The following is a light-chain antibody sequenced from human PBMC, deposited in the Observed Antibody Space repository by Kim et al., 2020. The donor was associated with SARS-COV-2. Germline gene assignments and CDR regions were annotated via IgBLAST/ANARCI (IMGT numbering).Light chain of an antibody. J-gene: IGLJ2*01. CDR1: VNNVGNEG. Sequence: QAGLTQPPSVSKDVRQIATLTCAGNVNNVGNEGAAWLQHHQGHPPKLLSYRNNNRPSGISERFSASRSGNTASLTIIGLQPEDEADYYCSAWDTSLRAWLFGGGTQLTVL. CDR3: SAWDTSLRAWL. CDR2: RNN. V-gene: IGLV10-54*04.